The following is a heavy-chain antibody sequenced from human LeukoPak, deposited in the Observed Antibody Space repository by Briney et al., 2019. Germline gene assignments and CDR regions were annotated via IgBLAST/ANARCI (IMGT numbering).Heavy chain of an antibody. CDR1: GFTFSSYR. Sequence: PGGSLRLSCAASGFTFSSYRMNWVRQAPGKGLEWVSSISRSSSYINYVDSVKGRFTISRDNAKNSLYLQMNSLRAEDTAVYFCARVGALSSSWLLYWGQGTLVTVSS. CDR3: ARVGALSSSWLLY. CDR2: ISRSSSYI. V-gene: IGHV3-21*01. J-gene: IGHJ4*02. D-gene: IGHD6-13*01.